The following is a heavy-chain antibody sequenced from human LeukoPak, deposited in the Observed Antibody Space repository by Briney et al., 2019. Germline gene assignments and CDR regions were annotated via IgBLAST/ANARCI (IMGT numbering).Heavy chain of an antibody. D-gene: IGHD5-24*01. CDR2: IYPGDSDT. J-gene: IGHJ4*02. V-gene: IGHV5-51*01. Sequence: GESLKISCKGSGYSFTSYWIAWVRQMPGKGLEWMGIIYPGDSDTRYSPSFQGQVTISADKFISTAYLQWNSLKASDTAMYYCARQAKVEMATIEDYWGQGTLVTVSS. CDR3: ARQAKVEMATIEDY. CDR1: GYSFTSYW.